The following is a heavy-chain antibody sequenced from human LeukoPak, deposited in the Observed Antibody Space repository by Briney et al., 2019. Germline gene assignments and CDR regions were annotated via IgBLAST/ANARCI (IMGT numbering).Heavy chain of an antibody. CDR1: GDSVSTNSAA. Sequence: SQTLSLTCAISGDSVSTNSAAWNWIRQSPSRGLEWLGRTYYRSQWKNDYAVSVRSRITINPDTSKNQFSLQLYSVTPEDTAVYYCAREVAHCSSAGCLFDYWGQGTLVTVSS. V-gene: IGHV6-1*01. J-gene: IGHJ4*02. CDR3: AREVAHCSSAGCLFDY. D-gene: IGHD2-2*01. CDR2: TYYRSQWKN.